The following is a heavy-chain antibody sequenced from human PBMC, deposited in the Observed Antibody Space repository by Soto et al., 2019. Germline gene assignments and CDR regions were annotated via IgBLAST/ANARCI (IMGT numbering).Heavy chain of an antibody. CDR2: ISSSSSYI. CDR3: ARDRNYYDSSGYPTDYYYYGMDV. CDR1: GFTFSSYS. D-gene: IGHD3-22*01. V-gene: IGHV3-21*01. Sequence: GSLRLSCAASGFTFSSYSMNWVRQAPGKGLEWVSSISSSSSYIYYADSVKGRFTISRDNAKNSLYLQMNSLRAEDTAVYYCARDRNYYDSSGYPTDYYYYGMDVWGQGTTVTVSS. J-gene: IGHJ6*02.